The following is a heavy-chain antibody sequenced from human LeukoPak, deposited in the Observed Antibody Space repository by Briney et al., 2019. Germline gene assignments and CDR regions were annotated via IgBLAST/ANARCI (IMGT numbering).Heavy chain of an antibody. CDR1: GYTFITYG. CDR2: INPNTGNQ. V-gene: IGHV7-4-1*02. D-gene: IGHD3-3*01. CDR3: ARPSGTIFGVVTPFDY. J-gene: IGHJ4*02. Sequence: ASVKVSCKASGYTFITYGINWVRQAPGQGLEWMGWINPNTGNQMYAQGFTGRFVFSLDTSVSTAYLQISSLKAEDTAVYYCARPSGTIFGVVTPFDYWGQGTLVTVSS.